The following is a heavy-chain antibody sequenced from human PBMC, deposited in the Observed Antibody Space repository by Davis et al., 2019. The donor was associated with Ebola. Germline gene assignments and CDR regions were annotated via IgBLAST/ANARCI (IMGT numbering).Heavy chain of an antibody. V-gene: IGHV3-9*01. CDR3: AKDAANGYYDS. D-gene: IGHD4/OR15-4a*01. J-gene: IGHJ4*02. CDR2: ISWNSGKK. CDR1: GFTFDDYA. Sequence: GGSLRLSCAASGFTFDDYAMHWVRQPPGKGLEWVAGISWNSGKKGYADSVEGRFTISRDNAKNSLFLQMDSLRPEDTAFYYCAKDAANGYYDSWGQGTLVTVSS.